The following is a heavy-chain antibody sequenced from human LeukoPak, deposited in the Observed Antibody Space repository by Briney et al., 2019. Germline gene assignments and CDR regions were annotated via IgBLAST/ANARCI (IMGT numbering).Heavy chain of an antibody. CDR2: FDPEDGET. V-gene: IGHV1-24*01. J-gene: IGHJ6*03. Sequence: ASVNVSYKVSVYTLTELSMHWVRQAPGKGLEGMGGFDPEDGETIYAQKFQGRVTMTEDTSTDTAYMELSSLRSEDTAVYYCATVGFLWPYYYYMDVWGKGTTVTVSS. D-gene: IGHD3-16*01. CDR3: ATVGFLWPYYYYMDV. CDR1: VYTLTELS.